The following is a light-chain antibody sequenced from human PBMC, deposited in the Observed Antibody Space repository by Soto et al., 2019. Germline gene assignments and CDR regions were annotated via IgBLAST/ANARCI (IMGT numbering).Light chain of an antibody. J-gene: IGKJ1*01. Sequence: DIQMSQFPSSLAGSVGDRVTIPCRASQTISSWLAWYQQKPGKAPKLLIYKASTLKSGVPSRFSGSGSGTEFTLTISSLQPDDFATYYCQHNNSYSGAFGQGTKVDI. CDR2: KAS. V-gene: IGKV1-5*03. CDR1: QTISSW. CDR3: QHNNSYSGA.